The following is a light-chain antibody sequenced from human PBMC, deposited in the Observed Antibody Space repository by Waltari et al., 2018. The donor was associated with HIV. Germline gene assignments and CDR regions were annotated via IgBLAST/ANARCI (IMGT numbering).Light chain of an antibody. CDR3: QVWDIISDHQ. J-gene: IGLJ2*01. CDR1: NIGSKS. Sequence: SYVLTQPPSVSVAPGQTARITCGGNNIGSKSVHWYQQKPGQAPVLVVYESRDRPSGTPERFSGSNSGNTATLTISRVEAGDEADYYCQVWDIISDHQFGGGTKLTVL. V-gene: IGLV3-21*02. CDR2: ESR.